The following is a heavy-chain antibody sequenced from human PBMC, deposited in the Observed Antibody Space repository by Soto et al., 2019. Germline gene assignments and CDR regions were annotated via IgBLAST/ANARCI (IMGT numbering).Heavy chain of an antibody. CDR3: AKWRRWLQSFDY. Sequence: LRLSCAASGFTFSSYAMSWVRQAPGKGLEWVSAISGSGGSTYYADSVKGRFTISRDNSKNTLYLQMNSLRVEDTAVYYCAKWRRWLQSFDYWGQGTLVTVSS. D-gene: IGHD5-12*01. J-gene: IGHJ4*02. V-gene: IGHV3-23*01. CDR2: ISGSGGST. CDR1: GFTFSSYA.